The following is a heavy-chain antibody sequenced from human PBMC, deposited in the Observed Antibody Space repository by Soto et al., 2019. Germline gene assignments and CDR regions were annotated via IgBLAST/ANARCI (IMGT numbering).Heavy chain of an antibody. CDR3: VIDRPRLTQNMDGIF. Sequence: QVQLVQSGAEVKKPGASVKVSCQTSGYTFTHHGISWVRQAPGQGLEWVGWISAFTDFTDYAQKFQGRVTLTTDKPTSTAYMELRSLTSDDTAVYYFVIDRPRLTQNMDGIFWGQGTLVTVSS. CDR1: GYTFTHHG. CDR2: ISAFTDFT. D-gene: IGHD6-19*01. J-gene: IGHJ4*02. V-gene: IGHV1-18*01.